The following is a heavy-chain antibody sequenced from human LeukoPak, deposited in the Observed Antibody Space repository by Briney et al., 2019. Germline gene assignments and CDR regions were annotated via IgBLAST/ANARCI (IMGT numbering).Heavy chain of an antibody. D-gene: IGHD6-6*01. J-gene: IGHJ6*02. CDR3: ARLIAARPYYYYYYGMDV. V-gene: IGHV5-51*01. CDR2: IYPGDSDT. Sequence: GESLKISCKGSGYSFTSYWIGRVRQMPGKGLEWMGIIYPGDSDTRYSPSFQGQVAISADKSISTAYLQWSSLKASDTAMYYCARLIAARPYYYYYYGMDVWGQGTTVTVSS. CDR1: GYSFTSYW.